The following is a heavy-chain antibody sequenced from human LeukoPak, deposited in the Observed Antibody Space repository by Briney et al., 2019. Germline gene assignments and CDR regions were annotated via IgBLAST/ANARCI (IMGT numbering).Heavy chain of an antibody. D-gene: IGHD6-13*01. J-gene: IGHJ6*03. CDR2: IRSKANSYAT. Sequence: GGSLRLSCAASGFTFSGSAMHWVRQASGKGLEWVGRIRSKANSYATAYAASVKGRFTISRDDSKNTAYLQMNSLKTEDTAVYYCASNIAAAGTYYYYYYYMDVWGKGTTVTVSS. CDR1: GFTFSGSA. CDR3: ASNIAAAGTYYYYYYYMDV. V-gene: IGHV3-73*01.